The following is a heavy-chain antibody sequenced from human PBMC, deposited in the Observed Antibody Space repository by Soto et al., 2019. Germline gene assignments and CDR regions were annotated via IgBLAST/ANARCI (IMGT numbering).Heavy chain of an antibody. D-gene: IGHD5-12*01. CDR1: GGYFSGYY. Sequence: QVQLQQWGAGLLKPSETLSLTCAVYGGYFSGYYWSWIRQPPGKGLEWIGEINHSGSTNYNPSIKRRVTISVDTSKDQFSLKRSPVTAAFTAVYYGACGVADYWGRGSPVTVFS. J-gene: IGHJ4*01. V-gene: IGHV4-34*01. CDR3: ACGVADY. CDR2: INHSGST.